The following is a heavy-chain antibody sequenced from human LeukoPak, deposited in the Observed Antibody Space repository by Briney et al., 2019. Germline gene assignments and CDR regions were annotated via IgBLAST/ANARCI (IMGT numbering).Heavy chain of an antibody. D-gene: IGHD4-17*01. CDR1: GFTFSSFG. J-gene: IGHJ4*02. CDR3: ARDGGDYLDY. Sequence: GGSLRLSCAASGFTFSSFGMHWVRQAPGKGLEWVAVISYDGSNKYYADSVKGRFTISRDNSKNTLYLQMNSLRAEDTAVYYCARDGGDYLDYWGQGTLVTVSS. V-gene: IGHV3-30*03. CDR2: ISYDGSNK.